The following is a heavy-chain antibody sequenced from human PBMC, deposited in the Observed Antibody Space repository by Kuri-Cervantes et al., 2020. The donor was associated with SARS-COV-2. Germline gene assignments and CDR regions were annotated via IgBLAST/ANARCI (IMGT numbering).Heavy chain of an antibody. CDR3: ARSYYDYIWGSYRPEALDY. CDR1: GFTFSSYD. V-gene: IGHV3-13*04. CDR2: IGTAGDT. Sequence: GGSLRLSCAASGFTFSSYDMHWVRQATGKGLEWVSAIGTAGDTYYPGSVKGRFTISRDNSKNTLYLQMNSLRAEDTAVYYCARSYYDYIWGSYRPEALDYWGQGTLVTVSS. J-gene: IGHJ4*02. D-gene: IGHD3-16*02.